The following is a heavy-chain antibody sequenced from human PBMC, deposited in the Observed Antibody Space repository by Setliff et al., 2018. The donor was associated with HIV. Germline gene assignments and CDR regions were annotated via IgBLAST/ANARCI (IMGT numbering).Heavy chain of an antibody. CDR1: GYTFSGYD. J-gene: IGHJ6*03. V-gene: IGHV1-8*02. CDR3: ARARRDSYDRGRRNHYYIDV. D-gene: IGHD3-22*01. Sequence: ASVKVSCKASGYTFSGYDINWVRQATGQGLEWMGWMNPNSGNTGYAQKFQGRVTMTRDTSIGTAYMELNNLKFEDTAVYYCARARRDSYDRGRRNHYYIDVWGKGTPVTVS. CDR2: MNPNSGNT.